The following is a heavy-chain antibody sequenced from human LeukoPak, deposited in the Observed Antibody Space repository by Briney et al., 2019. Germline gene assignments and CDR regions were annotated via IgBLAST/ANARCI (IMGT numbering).Heavy chain of an antibody. J-gene: IGHJ4*02. CDR1: GYTFTGYY. CDR2: INPNSGGT. CDR3: ARDLAVTSSPFDY. Sequence: ASVKVSCKASGYTFTGYYIHWVRQAPGQGLEWMGWINPNSGGTNYAQKFQGRVTMTRDTSISTAYMELSRLRSDDTAVYYCARDLAVTSSPFDYWGQGTLVTVSS. V-gene: IGHV1-2*02. D-gene: IGHD3-22*01.